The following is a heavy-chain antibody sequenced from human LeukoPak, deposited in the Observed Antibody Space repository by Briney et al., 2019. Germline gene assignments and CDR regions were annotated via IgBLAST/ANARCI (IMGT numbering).Heavy chain of an antibody. CDR3: ARGGVGNYYNDD. Sequence: SQALSLTCAISGDSVSNSIASWDWIRQSPSGGLEWLGRTYFMTRSIHDYADSVKSRIVIDADTSKNQFSRLLKALRPEDTAIYYCARGGVGNYYNDDWGQGTLVTVSS. J-gene: IGHJ4*02. CDR2: TYFMTRSIH. D-gene: IGHD1-14*01. V-gene: IGHV6-1*01. CDR1: GDSVSNSIAS.